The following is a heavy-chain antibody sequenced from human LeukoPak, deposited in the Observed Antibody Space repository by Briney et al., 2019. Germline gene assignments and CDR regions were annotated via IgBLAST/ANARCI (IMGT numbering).Heavy chain of an antibody. V-gene: IGHV3-21*01. CDR3: ASSIVGATKETDY. CDR2: ISSSSSYI. CDR1: GFTFSSYS. D-gene: IGHD1-26*01. J-gene: IGHJ4*02. Sequence: GGSLRLSCAASGFTFSSYSMNWVRQAPGKGLEWVSSISSSSSYIYYADSVKGRFTISRDNAKNSLYLQMNSLRAEDTAVYYCASSIVGATKETDYWGQGTLVTVPS.